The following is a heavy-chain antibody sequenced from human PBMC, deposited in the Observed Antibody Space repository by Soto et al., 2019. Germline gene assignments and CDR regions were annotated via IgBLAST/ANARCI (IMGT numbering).Heavy chain of an antibody. V-gene: IGHV4-61*01. CDR1: GGSVSSGSYY. D-gene: IGHD4-4*01. Sequence: SETLSLTCTVSGGSVSSGSYYWSWIRQPPGKGLEWIGYIYYSGSTNYNPSLKSRVTISVDTSKNQFSLKLSSVTAADTAVYYCAAGATVPPPHYYHYGMDVWGQGTTVTVSS. CDR2: IYYSGST. J-gene: IGHJ6*02. CDR3: AAGATVPPPHYYHYGMDV.